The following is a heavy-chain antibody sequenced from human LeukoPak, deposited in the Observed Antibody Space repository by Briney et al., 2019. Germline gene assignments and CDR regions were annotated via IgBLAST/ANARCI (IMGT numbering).Heavy chain of an antibody. D-gene: IGHD3-10*01. Sequence: ASVKVSCKASGYTFTSYGISWVRQAPGQGLEWMGGIIPIFGTANYAQKFQGRVTITTDESTSTAYMELSSLRSEDTAVYAGANWFDPWGQGTLVTVSS. CDR3: ANWFDP. J-gene: IGHJ5*02. V-gene: IGHV1-69*05. CDR1: GYTFTSYG. CDR2: IIPIFGTA.